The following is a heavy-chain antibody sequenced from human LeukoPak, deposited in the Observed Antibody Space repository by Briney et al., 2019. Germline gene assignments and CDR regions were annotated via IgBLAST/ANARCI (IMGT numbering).Heavy chain of an antibody. D-gene: IGHD1-1*01. V-gene: IGHV1-69*05. CDR2: IIPIFGTA. J-gene: IGHJ4*02. Sequence: ASVKVSCXASGGTFSSYAISWVRQAPGQGLEWMGRIIPIFGTANCPQKLQGRVTINTDESTSPAYIELSSLRSEDTAVYYCARTSGGVKPWKPLDYWGQGTLVTVSS. CDR1: GGTFSSYA. CDR3: ARTSGGVKPWKPLDY.